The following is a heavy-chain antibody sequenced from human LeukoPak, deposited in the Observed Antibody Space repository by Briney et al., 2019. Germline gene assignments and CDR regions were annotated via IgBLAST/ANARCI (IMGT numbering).Heavy chain of an antibody. CDR3: ARDSSGYYHWFDP. CDR1: GGSISSYY. D-gene: IGHD3-22*01. Sequence: SETLSLTCIVSGGSISSYYWSWIRQPPGKGLEWIGYIYYSGTTNYNPSLKSRVTLSVDTSKNQFSLKLTSVTAADTAVCYCARDSSGYYHWFDPWGQGTLVTVSS. CDR2: IYYSGTT. J-gene: IGHJ5*02. V-gene: IGHV4-59*01.